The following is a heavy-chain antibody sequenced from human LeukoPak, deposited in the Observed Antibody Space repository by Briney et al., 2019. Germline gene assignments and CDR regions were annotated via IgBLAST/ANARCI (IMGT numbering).Heavy chain of an antibody. D-gene: IGHD6-13*01. CDR2: ISSSGSTI. V-gene: IGHV3-11*01. J-gene: IGHJ4*02. Sequence: PGGSLRLSRAASGFTFSDYYMGWIRQAPGKGLEWVSYISSSGSTIYYADSVKGRFTISRDNAKNSLYLQMNSLRAEDTAVYYCARVAAAGSLDYWGQGTLVTVSS. CDR3: ARVAAAGSLDY. CDR1: GFTFSDYY.